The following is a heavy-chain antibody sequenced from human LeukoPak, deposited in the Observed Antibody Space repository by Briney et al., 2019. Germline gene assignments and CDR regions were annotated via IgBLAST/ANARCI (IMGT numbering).Heavy chain of an antibody. J-gene: IGHJ4*02. V-gene: IGHV3-66*01. CDR2: IYSGGST. CDR1: GFTVSSNY. Sequence: PGGSLRLSCAASGFTVSSNYMSWVRQAPGKGLEWVSVIYSGGSTYYADSVKGRFTIFRDNSKNTLYLQMNSLRAEDTAVYYCARDRYGPGFDYWGQGTLVTVSS. CDR3: ARDRYGPGFDY. D-gene: IGHD3-10*01.